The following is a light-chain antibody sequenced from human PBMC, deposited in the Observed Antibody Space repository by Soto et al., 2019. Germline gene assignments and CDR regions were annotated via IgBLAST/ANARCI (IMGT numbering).Light chain of an antibody. CDR1: SSDVGKYDR. V-gene: IGLV2-18*02. Sequence: ALAQPPSVSGSPGQSVTISCTGTSSDVGKYDRVSWCQQPPGTAHKLIIYEVTNRPSGVPARFSGSKSGNTASLTISWLQAEDEADYYCSSYTSTSRYVFGAGTKVTVL. CDR2: EVT. J-gene: IGLJ1*01. CDR3: SSYTSTSRYV.